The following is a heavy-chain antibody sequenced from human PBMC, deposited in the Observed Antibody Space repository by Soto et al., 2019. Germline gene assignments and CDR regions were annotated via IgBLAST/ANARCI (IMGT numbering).Heavy chain of an antibody. J-gene: IGHJ6*02. CDR3: ARGGNWTSRATYYYHYGMAV. V-gene: IGHV1-69*13. Sequence: VKVSCKASGGTSSRYAISWVRQAPGQGLEWMGGLIPIFGTANYAQKFQGRVTITADEATSTAYMELSSLRSEDTAVDYCARGGNWTSRATYYYHYGMAVWGQGTTDTVSS. CDR2: LIPIFGTA. D-gene: IGHD1-20*01. CDR1: GGTSSRYA.